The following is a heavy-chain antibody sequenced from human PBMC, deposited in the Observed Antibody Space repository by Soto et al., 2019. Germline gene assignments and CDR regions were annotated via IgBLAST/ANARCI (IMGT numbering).Heavy chain of an antibody. J-gene: IGHJ4*02. D-gene: IGHD6-19*01. Sequence: SETCSLTCTVSADSISSYSWSWIRQPPGKGLEWIGNIHYNGNTKYSPSLKSRVTMSVDTSKNHFSLKLSSVTAADTAVYYCARDGGSGWYPFDYWGQGTLVT. CDR2: IHYNGNT. CDR3: ARDGGSGWYPFDY. V-gene: IGHV4-59*01. CDR1: ADSISSYS.